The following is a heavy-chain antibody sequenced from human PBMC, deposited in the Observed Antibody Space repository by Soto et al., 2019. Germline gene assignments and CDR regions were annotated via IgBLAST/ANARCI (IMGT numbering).Heavy chain of an antibody. CDR2: INPSGGST. CDR3: ARGPLHYYDSSGPADY. D-gene: IGHD3-22*01. V-gene: IGHV1-46*01. CDR1: GYTFTSYY. J-gene: IGHJ4*02. Sequence: ASVKVSCKASGYTFTSYYMHWVRQAPGQGLEWMGIINPSGGSTSYAQKFQGRVTMTRDTSTSTVYMELSSLRSEDTAVYYCARGPLHYYDSSGPADYWGQGTLVTVS.